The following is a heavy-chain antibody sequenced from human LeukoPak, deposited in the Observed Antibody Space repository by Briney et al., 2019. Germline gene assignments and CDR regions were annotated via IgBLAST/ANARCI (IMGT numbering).Heavy chain of an antibody. CDR1: GYTFPRYD. D-gene: IGHD6-6*01. V-gene: IGHV1-8*01. CDR3: ARESRSSLDL. Sequence: ASVKVSCKASGYTFPRYDINWVRQATGQGLEWMGWMNHHSGNTGYAQKFQGRVTITRNTSIRTAYMELSSLRSEHTAAFYCARESRSSLDLWGRGTLVTVSS. J-gene: IGHJ2*01. CDR2: MNHHSGNT.